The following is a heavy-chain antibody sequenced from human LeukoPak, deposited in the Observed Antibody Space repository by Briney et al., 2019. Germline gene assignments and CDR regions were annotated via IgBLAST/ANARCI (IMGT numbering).Heavy chain of an antibody. CDR2: ISSSDSTI. J-gene: IGHJ6*03. CDR3: ARGVPKTSYYYYYMDV. Sequence: GVSLRFYGAASGFPFSSYEMNWVRQAPGKGRKWVSYISSSDSTIYYADSVKGRFTISRDNAKNSLYLQMNSLRAEDTAVYYCARGVPKTSYYYYYMDVWGKGTTVTVSS. V-gene: IGHV3-48*03. D-gene: IGHD4-11*01. CDR1: GFPFSSYE.